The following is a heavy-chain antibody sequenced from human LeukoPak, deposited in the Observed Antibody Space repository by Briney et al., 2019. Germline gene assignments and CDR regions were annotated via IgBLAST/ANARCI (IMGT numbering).Heavy chain of an antibody. CDR1: GYTFTSYD. D-gene: IGHD2/OR15-2a*01. J-gene: IGHJ4*02. CDR3: ARTRGSHISMAYLDY. Sequence: GASVKVSCKASGYTFTSYDINWVRQATGQGLEWMGWINPNNGDTNYAQKFQGRVTVTRDTSISTAYMELSSLRSDDTAVYYCARTRGSHISMAYLDYWGQGTLVTVSS. CDR2: INPNNGDT. V-gene: IGHV1-2*02.